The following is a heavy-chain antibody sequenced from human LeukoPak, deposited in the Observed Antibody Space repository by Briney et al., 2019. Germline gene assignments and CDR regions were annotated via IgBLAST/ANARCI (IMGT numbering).Heavy chain of an antibody. CDR1: GYTFTSYG. V-gene: IGHV1-18*01. CDR2: ISAYNGNT. J-gene: IGHJ3*02. D-gene: IGHD3-10*01. CDR3: ARAKPITMVRGVMGDAFDI. Sequence: ASVKVSCKASGYTFTSYGISWVRQAPGQGLEWMGWISAYNGNTNYAQKLQGRVTMTTDTSTSTAYMELRSLRSDDTAVYYCARAKPITMVRGVMGDAFDIWGQGTTVTVSS.